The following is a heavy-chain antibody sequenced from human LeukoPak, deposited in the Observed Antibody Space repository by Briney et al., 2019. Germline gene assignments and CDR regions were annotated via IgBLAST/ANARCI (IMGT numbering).Heavy chain of an antibody. V-gene: IGHV3-48*03. CDR2: ISSSGSTI. Sequence: GGSLRLSCAASGFTFSSYEMNWVRQAPGKGLEWVSYISSSGSTIYYADSVKGRFTISRDNAKNSLYLQMNSLRAEDTAVYYCARAQQWLFDAEYFQHWGQGTLVTVSS. CDR3: ARAQQWLFDAEYFQH. CDR1: GFTFSSYE. D-gene: IGHD6-19*01. J-gene: IGHJ1*01.